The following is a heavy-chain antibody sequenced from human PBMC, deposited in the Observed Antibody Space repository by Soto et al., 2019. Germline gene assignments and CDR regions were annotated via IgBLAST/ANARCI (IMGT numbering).Heavy chain of an antibody. V-gene: IGHV4-31*03. CDR2: IYYSGST. CDR3: ARLLSRSTRYYYYMDV. J-gene: IGHJ6*03. D-gene: IGHD2-15*01. CDR1: GGSISSGGYY. Sequence: SSETLSLTCTVSGGSISSGGYYWSWIRQHPGKGLEWIGYIYYSGSTYYNPSLKSRVTISVDTSKNQFSLKLSSVTAADTAVYYCARLLSRSTRYYYYMDVWGKGTTVTVSS.